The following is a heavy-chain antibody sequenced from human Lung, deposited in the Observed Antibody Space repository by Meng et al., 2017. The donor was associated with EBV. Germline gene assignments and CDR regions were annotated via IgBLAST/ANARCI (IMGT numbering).Heavy chain of an antibody. V-gene: IGHV4-31*03. Sequence: QVQQQEAGPGLVKPSQTLSLTCTVSGGSISSGGHYWSWIRQHPDKGLEWIGYIYYSGSTYYKPSLKSRLTISVDTSKNQFSLKLSSVTAADTAVYYCARALFDYYDSSGYYDYWGQGALVTVSS. CDR1: GGSISSGGHY. CDR3: ARALFDYYDSSGYYDY. CDR2: IYYSGST. D-gene: IGHD3-22*01. J-gene: IGHJ4*02.